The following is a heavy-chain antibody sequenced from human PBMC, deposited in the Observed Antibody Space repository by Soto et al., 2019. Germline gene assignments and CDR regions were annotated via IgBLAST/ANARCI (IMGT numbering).Heavy chain of an antibody. Sequence: ASVKVSCKASGYTFTSYGISWVRQAPGQGLEWMGWISAYNGNTNYAQKLQGRVTMTTDTSTSTAYMELRSLRSDDTAVYYCARAPSQAYDFWSGYQDYFDYWGQGTLVTVSS. D-gene: IGHD3-3*01. J-gene: IGHJ4*02. CDR1: GYTFTSYG. CDR3: ARAPSQAYDFWSGYQDYFDY. CDR2: ISAYNGNT. V-gene: IGHV1-18*01.